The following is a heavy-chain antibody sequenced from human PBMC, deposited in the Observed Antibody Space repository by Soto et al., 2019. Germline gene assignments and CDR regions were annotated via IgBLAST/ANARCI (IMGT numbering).Heavy chain of an antibody. CDR3: ARSPLVEGVAFDP. Sequence: GESLKISCKGSGYSFTSYWIGWVRQMPGKGLEWMGIIYPGDSDTRYSPSFQGQVTISADKSISTAYLQWSSLKASGTAMYYCARSPLVEGVAFDPWGQGTLVTVSS. CDR1: GYSFTSYW. CDR2: IYPGDSDT. D-gene: IGHD2-2*01. V-gene: IGHV5-51*01. J-gene: IGHJ5*02.